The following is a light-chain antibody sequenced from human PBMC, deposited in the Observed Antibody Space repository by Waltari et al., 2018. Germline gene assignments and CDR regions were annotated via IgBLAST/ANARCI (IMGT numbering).Light chain of an antibody. V-gene: IGKV3-11*01. CDR2: DAS. J-gene: IGKJ4*01. Sequence: EIVLTQSPATLSLSPGERATLSCRASQSVSSYLAWYQQKPGQAPRLLIYDASNRATGIPARFSGSGSGTDFTLTISSLEPEDFAVYYCQQRSNWPLRFLFGGGTKVEIK. CDR3: QQRSNWPLRFL. CDR1: QSVSSY.